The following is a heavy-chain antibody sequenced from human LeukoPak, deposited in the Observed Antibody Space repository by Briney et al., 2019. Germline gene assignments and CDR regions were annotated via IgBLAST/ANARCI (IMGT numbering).Heavy chain of an antibody. Sequence: ASVKVSCKASGYTFSGHYIHWVRQAPGQGLEWMGWINPNTGDTNYAQKFQGRVTMTRDPSISTAYMELNSLTSNDTAVYYCARTREYSSSWYFPPFDPWGQGTLVTVSS. CDR2: INPNTGDT. CDR1: GYTFSGHY. J-gene: IGHJ5*02. CDR3: ARTREYSSSWYFPPFDP. D-gene: IGHD6-13*01. V-gene: IGHV1-2*02.